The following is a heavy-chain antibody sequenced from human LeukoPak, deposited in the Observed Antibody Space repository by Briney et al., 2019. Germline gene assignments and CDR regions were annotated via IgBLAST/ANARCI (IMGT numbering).Heavy chain of an antibody. D-gene: IGHD2-21*02. Sequence: GGSLRLSCAASGFGFSNYAMNWVRQAPGKGLEWVSSIDGSSSHIYYADSVKGRFTISRDNTKSSLYLQMNSLRAEDMAVYYCARGYCGGDCYGDWGQGTLVTVSS. V-gene: IGHV3-21*01. CDR3: ARGYCGGDCYGD. CDR2: IDGSSSHI. J-gene: IGHJ1*01. CDR1: GFGFSNYA.